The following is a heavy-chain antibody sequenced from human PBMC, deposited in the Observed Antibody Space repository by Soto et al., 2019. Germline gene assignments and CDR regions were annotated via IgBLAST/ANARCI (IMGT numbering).Heavy chain of an antibody. J-gene: IGHJ6*02. CDR1: GFTVSSNY. D-gene: IGHD3-3*01. V-gene: IGHV3-53*01. CDR3: ARNSGIFGADIYYYYGMDV. Sequence: GGSLRLSCAASGFTVSSNYMSWVRQAPGKGLEWVSVIYSGGSTYYADSVKGRFTISRDNSKNTLYLQMNSLRAEDTAVYYCARNSGIFGADIYYYYGMDVWGQGTTVTVSS. CDR2: IYSGGST.